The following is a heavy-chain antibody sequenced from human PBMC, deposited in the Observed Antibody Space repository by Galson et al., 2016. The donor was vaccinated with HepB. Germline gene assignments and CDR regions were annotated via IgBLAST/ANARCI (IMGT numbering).Heavy chain of an antibody. V-gene: IGHV1-46*01. CDR1: GYTFTSYY. D-gene: IGHD3-10*01. CDR2: INPSGGST. Sequence: SVKVSCKASGYTFTSYYMYWVRQAPGQGLEWMGIINPSGGSTSYAQKFQGRVTMTRDTSTSTVYMELSSLRSEDTAVYYCARDRLLWFGGSGMDVWGQGTTVTVSS. J-gene: IGHJ6*02. CDR3: ARDRLLWFGGSGMDV.